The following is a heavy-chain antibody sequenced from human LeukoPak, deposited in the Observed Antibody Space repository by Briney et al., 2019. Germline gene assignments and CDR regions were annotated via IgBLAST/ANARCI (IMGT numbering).Heavy chain of an antibody. CDR3: ARADYMTANDY. CDR1: GFTFSDYY. Sequence: GGSLRLSCAASGFTFSDYYMSWIRQASGKGLEWVSYISSSSSYTNYADSVKGRFTISRDNAKNALYLQMNSLRAEDTAVYYCARADYMTANDYWGQGTLVTVSS. D-gene: IGHD2-21*02. J-gene: IGHJ4*02. CDR2: ISSSSSYT. V-gene: IGHV3-11*05.